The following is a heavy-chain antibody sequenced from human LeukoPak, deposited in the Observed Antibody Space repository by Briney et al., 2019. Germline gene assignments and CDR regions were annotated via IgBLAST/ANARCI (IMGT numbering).Heavy chain of an antibody. J-gene: IGHJ4*02. Sequence: GGSLRLSCAASGFTFSNYWMHWVRQAPGKGLVWVSHINIDGSITAYADSVKGRFTISRDNAKNTLYLQMNSLRAEDTAVYYCARPRAYDTRDLDYWGQGNLVTVSS. CDR3: ARPRAYDTRDLDY. CDR1: GFTFSNYW. CDR2: INIDGSIT. V-gene: IGHV3-74*01. D-gene: IGHD3-22*01.